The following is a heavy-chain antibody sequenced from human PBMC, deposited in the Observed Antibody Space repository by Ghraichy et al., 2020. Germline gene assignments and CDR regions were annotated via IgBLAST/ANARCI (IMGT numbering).Heavy chain of an antibody. Sequence: GSLNISCAASGFTFSSYAMSWVRQAPGKGLEWVSAISGSGGSTYYADSVKGRFTISRDNSKNTLYLQMNSLRAEDTAVYYCAKDRLVIPINWFDPWGHGTLVTVSS. D-gene: IGHD3-9*01. CDR1: GFTFSSYA. CDR3: AKDRLVIPINWFDP. V-gene: IGHV3-23*01. CDR2: ISGSGGST. J-gene: IGHJ5*02.